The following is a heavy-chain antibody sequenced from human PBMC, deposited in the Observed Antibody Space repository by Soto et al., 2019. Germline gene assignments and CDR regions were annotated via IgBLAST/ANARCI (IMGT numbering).Heavy chain of an antibody. J-gene: IGHJ4*02. CDR3: AHYSSTSSFDY. CDR2: IYWDDDK. D-gene: IGHD6-13*01. CDR1: GFSLSTSGMG. V-gene: IGHV2-5*02. Sequence: QITLKESGPTLVKPTQTFTLACTFSGFSLSTSGMGVGWIRQPPGKALEWLALIYWDDDKRYSPSLKSRLTNTKDTSKTQMVLTMTNMYPVDTATYYCAHYSSTSSFDYWGQGTLVTVSS.